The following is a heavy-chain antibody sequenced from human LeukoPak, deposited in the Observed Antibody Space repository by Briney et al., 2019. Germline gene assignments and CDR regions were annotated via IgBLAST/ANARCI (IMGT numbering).Heavy chain of an antibody. CDR1: GFPFKGYW. J-gene: IGHJ4*02. V-gene: IGHV3-7*01. Sequence: GGSLRLSCVASGFPFKGYWMTWVRQSPGKRLYWVANIKPDGSETNYLDSVKGRFTISRDNARDSLFLEMNNLRVDDTAVYYCARDGGELWPLDEWGQGILVTVSS. D-gene: IGHD3-10*01. CDR2: IKPDGSET. CDR3: ARDGGELWPLDE.